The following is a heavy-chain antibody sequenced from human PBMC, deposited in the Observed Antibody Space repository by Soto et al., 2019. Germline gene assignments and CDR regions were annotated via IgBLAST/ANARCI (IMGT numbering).Heavy chain of an antibody. CDR2: IGGSGGTT. D-gene: IGHD1-26*01. CDR1: GFTFSSYG. CDR3: AKLVTSSSQY. J-gene: IGHJ4*02. V-gene: IGHV3-23*01. Sequence: EVQLLESGGGLVHPGGSLRLSCAASGFTFSSYGMIWARQAPGKGLEWVSAIGGSGGTTYYADSVKGRFTISRDNSKNTLYLQMNSLRADDTALYYCAKLVTSSSQYWGQGTLVTVCS.